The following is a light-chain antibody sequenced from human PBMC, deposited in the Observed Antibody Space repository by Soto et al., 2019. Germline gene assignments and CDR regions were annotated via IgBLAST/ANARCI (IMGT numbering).Light chain of an antibody. CDR2: GAS. J-gene: IGKJ1*01. Sequence: EIVLTQSPGTLSLSPGERATLSCRASQSFSSNLAWYQQKPGQAPRVLIYGASTRASGIPAGFSGSGSGTVFTLTISSVQSEDSAIYYCQQYENWPRTFGQGTKVDIK. V-gene: IGKV3-15*01. CDR1: QSFSSN. CDR3: QQYENWPRT.